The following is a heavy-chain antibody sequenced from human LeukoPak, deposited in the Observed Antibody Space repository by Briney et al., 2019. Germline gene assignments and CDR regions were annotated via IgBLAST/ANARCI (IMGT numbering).Heavy chain of an antibody. J-gene: IGHJ4*02. CDR3: AKSDVTMVRGVIDY. CDR1: GFTFSSYG. V-gene: IGHV3-30*02. Sequence: GGSLRLSRAASGFTFSSYGMHWVRQAPGKGLEWVAFIRYDGSNKYYADSVKGRFTISRDNSKNTLYLQMNSLRAEDTAVYYCAKSDVTMVRGVIDYWGQGTLVTVSS. D-gene: IGHD3-10*01. CDR2: IRYDGSNK.